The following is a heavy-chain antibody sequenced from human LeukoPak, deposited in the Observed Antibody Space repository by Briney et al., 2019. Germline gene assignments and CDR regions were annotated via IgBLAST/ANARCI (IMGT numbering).Heavy chain of an antibody. Sequence: SETLSLTCTVSGGSISNSYWSWIRQPAGKGLEWIGRIYYSGSTNYNPSLKSRVTMSVDTSKNQFSLKVTSVTAADTAVYYCARDPVAAAGVDFDYWGQGTLVTVSS. CDR3: ARDPVAAAGVDFDY. J-gene: IGHJ4*02. CDR2: IYYSGST. CDR1: GGSISNSY. D-gene: IGHD6-13*01. V-gene: IGHV4-4*07.